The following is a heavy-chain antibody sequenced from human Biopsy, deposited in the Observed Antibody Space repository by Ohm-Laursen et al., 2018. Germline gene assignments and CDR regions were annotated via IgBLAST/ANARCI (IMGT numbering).Heavy chain of an antibody. J-gene: IGHJ4*02. D-gene: IGHD2-21*02. CDR3: ARDDAVTVIRGLYY. CDR1: GGTFTRYA. CDR2: IISVHDIA. Sequence: SSVKVSCKASGGTFTRYAMHWVRQAPGQGLEWMGRIISVHDIANYAQKFQGRVTITADKSTSTAYMELRNLRSEDTAVYYCARDDAVTVIRGLYYWGQGALVTVSS. V-gene: IGHV1-69*04.